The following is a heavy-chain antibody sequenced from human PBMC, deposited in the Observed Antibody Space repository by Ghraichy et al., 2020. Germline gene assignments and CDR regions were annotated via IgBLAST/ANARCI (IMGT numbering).Heavy chain of an antibody. Sequence: GGSLRLSCAASGFTFSSYSMNWVRQAPGKGLEWVSSISSSSSYIYYADSVKGRFTISRDNAKNSLYLQMNSLRAEDTAVYYCARVGLSRVIHDAFISGAKGQWSPSLQ. J-gene: IGHJ3*02. CDR3: ARVGLSRVIHDAFIS. CDR2: ISSSSSYI. CDR1: GFTFSSYS. V-gene: IGHV3-21*01. D-gene: IGHD3-22*01.